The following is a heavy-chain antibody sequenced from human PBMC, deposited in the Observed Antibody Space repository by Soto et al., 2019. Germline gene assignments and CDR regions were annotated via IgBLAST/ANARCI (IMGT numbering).Heavy chain of an antibody. J-gene: IGHJ6*02. Sequence: ASVKVSCKASGYTFTSYGISWVRQAPGQGLEWMGWISAYNGNTNYAQKLQGRVTMTTDTSTSTAYMELRGLRSDDTAVYYCARDRYDILTGYYNGHYYYGMDVWGQGTTVTVSS. CDR1: GYTFTSYG. CDR3: ARDRYDILTGYYNGHYYYGMDV. V-gene: IGHV1-18*01. CDR2: ISAYNGNT. D-gene: IGHD3-9*01.